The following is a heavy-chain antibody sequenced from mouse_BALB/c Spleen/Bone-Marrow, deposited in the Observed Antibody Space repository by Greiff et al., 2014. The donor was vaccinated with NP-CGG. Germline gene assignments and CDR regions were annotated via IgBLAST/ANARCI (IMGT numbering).Heavy chain of an antibody. J-gene: IGHJ3*01. CDR3: ARNWDWVFAY. CDR1: GYTFTNYW. D-gene: IGHD4-1*01. CDR2: IYPGNNDA. Sequence: VQLKQSGTVPARPGASLRMSCKASGYTFTNYWINWIKQGPGQGLEWIGAIYPGNNDAKYTQKFKAKAKLTAVTSTSTADMELSSLTNEDSAVYYCARNWDWVFAYWGQGTLVTVSA. V-gene: IGHV1-5*01.